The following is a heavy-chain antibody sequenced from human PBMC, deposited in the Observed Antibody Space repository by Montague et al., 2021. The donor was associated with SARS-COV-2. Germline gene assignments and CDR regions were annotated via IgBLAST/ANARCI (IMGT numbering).Heavy chain of an antibody. CDR2: IYRGGST. D-gene: IGHD3-10*01. CDR1: GVSINSGGSS. J-gene: IGHJ5*02. CDR3: ARSTLWFGEGRIFDWFDP. V-gene: IGHV4-30-2*01. Sequence: SQTLSLTCAVSGVSINSGGSSWNWIRQPPGKGLEWIGFIYRGGSTYYNPSLESRATLSIDRSKNVFSLQLSSVTAADTAIYYCARSTLWFGEGRIFDWFDPWGQGTLVTVSS.